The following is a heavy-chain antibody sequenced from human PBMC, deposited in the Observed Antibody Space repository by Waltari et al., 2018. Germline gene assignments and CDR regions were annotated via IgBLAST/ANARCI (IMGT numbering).Heavy chain of an antibody. V-gene: IGHV3-21*01. CDR2: ISSSSSYI. D-gene: IGHD6-19*01. Sequence: EVQLVESGGGLVKPGGSLSISCPASGFTFIRYSMNWVRQAPGKGLEWVSSISSSSSYIYYADSVKGRFTISRDNAKNSLYLQMNSLRAEDTAVYYCARDLGSGWFDYWGQGTLVTVSS. J-gene: IGHJ4*02. CDR1: GFTFIRYS. CDR3: ARDLGSGWFDY.